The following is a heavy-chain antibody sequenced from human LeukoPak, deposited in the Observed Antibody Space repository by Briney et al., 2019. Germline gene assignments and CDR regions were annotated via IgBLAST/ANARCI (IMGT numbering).Heavy chain of an antibody. CDR3: ARDPCSSTSCYTDYYYGMDV. CDR1: GYTFTSYG. D-gene: IGHD2-2*02. V-gene: IGHV1-18*01. Sequence: ASVKVSCKAPGYTFTSYGISRVRQAPGQGLEWMGWISAYNGNTNYAQKLQGRVTMTTDTSTSTAYMELRSLRSDDTAVYYCARDPCSSTSCYTDYYYGMDVWGQGTTVTVSS. CDR2: ISAYNGNT. J-gene: IGHJ6*02.